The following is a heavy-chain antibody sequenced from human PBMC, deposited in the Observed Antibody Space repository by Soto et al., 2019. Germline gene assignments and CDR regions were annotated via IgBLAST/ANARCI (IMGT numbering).Heavy chain of an antibody. CDR1: GGSISSYY. CDR2: IYYSGST. J-gene: IGHJ6*02. V-gene: IGHV4-59*01. Sequence: QVQLQESGPGLVKPSETLSLTCTVSGGSISSYYWSWIRQPPGKGLEWIGYIYYSGSTNYNPSLKSRVTISVDTSKNQFSLKLSSVTAADTAVYYCARGRSSSSLGMDVWGQGTTVTVSS. D-gene: IGHD6-6*01. CDR3: ARGRSSSSLGMDV.